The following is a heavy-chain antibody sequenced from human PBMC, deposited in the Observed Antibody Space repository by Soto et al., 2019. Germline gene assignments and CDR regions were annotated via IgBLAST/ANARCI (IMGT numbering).Heavy chain of an antibody. Sequence: GGSLRLSCAASGFTFSRYDMHWVRQATGKSLEWVSAIGTAGDTYYPGSVKGRFTISRENAKNSLYLQMNSLRAGDTAVYYCTISPVLVRGVRAFDYWGQGTLVTVSS. CDR1: GFTFSRYD. D-gene: IGHD3-10*01. CDR2: IGTAGDT. J-gene: IGHJ4*02. V-gene: IGHV3-13*01. CDR3: TISPVLVRGVRAFDY.